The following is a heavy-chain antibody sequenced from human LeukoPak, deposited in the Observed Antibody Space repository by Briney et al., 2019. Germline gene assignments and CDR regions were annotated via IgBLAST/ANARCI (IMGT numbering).Heavy chain of an antibody. CDR2: IYDSGST. Sequence: SDTLSLTCTASGDSISSYYRRWIRQPPGKGLEWIGYIYDSGSTNYNPSLKRRVTISIDTSKNQFSLNLTSVTAADRAVYYCARSGSGSLPPLYWGQGTLVTVSS. D-gene: IGHD3-22*01. J-gene: IGHJ4*02. V-gene: IGHV4-59*07. CDR3: ARSGSGSLPPLY. CDR1: GDSISSYY.